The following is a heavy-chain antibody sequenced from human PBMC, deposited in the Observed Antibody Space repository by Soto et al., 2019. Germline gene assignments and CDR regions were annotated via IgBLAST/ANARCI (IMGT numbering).Heavy chain of an antibody. CDR2: IHSDANT. CDR1: GFNVSSNS. V-gene: IGHV3-53*01. CDR3: ARHVWLES. Sequence: PGGSLRLSCAASGFNVSSNSMIWVRQAPGMGLEWLSLIHSDANTKYADSVKGRFTISRDSFENTVYLQMNSLRAEDTAVYYCARHVWLESWGQGTLVTVSS. J-gene: IGHJ5*01.